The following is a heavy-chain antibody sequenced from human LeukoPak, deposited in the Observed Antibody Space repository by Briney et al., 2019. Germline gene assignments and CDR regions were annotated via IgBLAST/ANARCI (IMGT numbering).Heavy chain of an antibody. CDR3: ARDKDGYNMEYYFDY. V-gene: IGHV3-30*02. D-gene: IGHD5-24*01. CDR1: GFTFSNFG. J-gene: IGHJ4*02. Sequence: GGSLRLSCAASGFTFSNFGFHWVRQASGKGLEWVAIIRYDGSNKYYADSVKGRFTISRDNSQNTLDLQMNNLRAEDTAVYYCARDKDGYNMEYYFDYWGQGTLVTVSS. CDR2: IRYDGSNK.